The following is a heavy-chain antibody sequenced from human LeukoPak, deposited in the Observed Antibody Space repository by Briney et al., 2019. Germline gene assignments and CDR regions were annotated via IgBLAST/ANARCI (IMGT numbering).Heavy chain of an antibody. J-gene: IGHJ4*02. D-gene: IGHD3-10*01. Sequence: GRSLRLSCAASGFTFSNYAMHWVRQAPGQGLEWVAIISNDGSDERSADSVKGRFTISRDNSKNTLYLQMNSLRAEDTAVYYCAKDLHYYGSGSYGFDYWGQGTLVTVSS. CDR2: ISNDGSDE. CDR3: AKDLHYYGSGSYGFDY. V-gene: IGHV3-30*07. CDR1: GFTFSNYA.